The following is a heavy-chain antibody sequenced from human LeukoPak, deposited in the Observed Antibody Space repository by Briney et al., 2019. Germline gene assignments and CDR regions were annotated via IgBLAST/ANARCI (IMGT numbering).Heavy chain of an antibody. Sequence: TLSLTCTVSGGSISSGGYYWSWIRQHPGKGLEWIGYIYYSGSTYYNPPLKSRVTISVDTSKNQFSLKLSSVTAADTAVYYCARGYLNGYNYDYWGQGTLVTVSS. J-gene: IGHJ4*02. CDR1: GGSISSGGYY. V-gene: IGHV4-31*03. D-gene: IGHD5-24*01. CDR3: ARGYLNGYNYDY. CDR2: IYYSGST.